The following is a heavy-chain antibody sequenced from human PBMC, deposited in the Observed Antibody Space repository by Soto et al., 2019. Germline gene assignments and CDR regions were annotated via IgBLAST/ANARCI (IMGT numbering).Heavy chain of an antibody. CDR3: ARNAQDIVVVVAADIDYFDY. V-gene: IGHV3-21*01. J-gene: IGHJ4*02. CDR1: GFTFSSYS. CDR2: ISSSSSYI. D-gene: IGHD2-15*01. Sequence: GGSLRLSCAASGFTFSSYSMNWVRQAPGKGLEWVSSISSSSSYIYYADSVKGRFTISRDNAKNSLYLQMNSLRAEDTAVYYCARNAQDIVVVVAADIDYFDYWGQGTLVTVSS.